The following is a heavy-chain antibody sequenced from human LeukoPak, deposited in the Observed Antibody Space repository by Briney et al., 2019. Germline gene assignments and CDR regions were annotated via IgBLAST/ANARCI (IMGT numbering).Heavy chain of an antibody. CDR2: IHYSGRT. CDR1: GGSISSYY. Sequence: PSETLSLTCTVSGGSISSYYWSWIRQPPGKGLDWIAFIHYSGRTKYNPSLQSRVTISIDTSENNFSLKLTSVTAADTAVYYCARLLDNDSSGDPDTFDMWGQGTVVSVSS. D-gene: IGHD3-22*01. J-gene: IGHJ3*02. CDR3: ARLLDNDSSGDPDTFDM. V-gene: IGHV4-59*01.